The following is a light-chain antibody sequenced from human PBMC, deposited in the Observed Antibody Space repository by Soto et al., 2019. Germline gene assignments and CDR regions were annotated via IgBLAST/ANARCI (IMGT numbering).Light chain of an antibody. CDR3: GAWDDSLGTML. CDR2: DNT. CDR1: SPNIGKND. J-gene: IGLJ2*01. V-gene: IGLV1-51*01. Sequence: QSVLTQPPSLSAAPGQKVAISCSGSSPNIGKNDVSWYQQFPGTAPKLLIYDNTERPSGIVDRFSGSKSGTSATLGITGLQTGDEADYYCGAWDDSLGTMLFGGGTKLTVL.